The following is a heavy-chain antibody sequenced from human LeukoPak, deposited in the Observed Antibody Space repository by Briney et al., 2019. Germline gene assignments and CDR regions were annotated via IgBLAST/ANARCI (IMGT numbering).Heavy chain of an antibody. CDR1: GGSFSGYY. CDR3: ARVAYYDDVWGGYRYTNYFDY. J-gene: IGHJ4*02. CDR2: INHSGST. D-gene: IGHD3-16*02. V-gene: IGHV4-34*01. Sequence: SSETLSLTCAVYGGSFSGYYWSWIRQPPGKGLEWIGEINHSGSTNYNPSLKSRVTISVDTSKNQFSLKLSSVTAADTAVYYCARVAYYDDVWGGYRYTNYFDYWGQGTLVTVSS.